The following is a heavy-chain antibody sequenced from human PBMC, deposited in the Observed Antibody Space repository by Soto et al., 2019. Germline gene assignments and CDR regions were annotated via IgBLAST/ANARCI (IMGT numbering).Heavy chain of an antibody. CDR3: AKGGRTWYGFDS. CDR1: DFIFSNYG. V-gene: IGHV3-23*01. CDR2: ISDSGTIT. J-gene: IGHJ4*02. D-gene: IGHD6-13*01. Sequence: AVGSLRLSCEGSDFIFSNYGMSWVRQAPGKGLEWVAGISDSGTITNYADSVKGRFTISKDNSRRMVYLQMDSLRADDTAVYFCAKGGRTWYGFDSWGQGILVTVSS.